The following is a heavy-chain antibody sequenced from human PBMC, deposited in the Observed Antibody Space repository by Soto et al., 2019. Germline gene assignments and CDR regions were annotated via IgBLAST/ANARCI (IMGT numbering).Heavy chain of an antibody. CDR1: GGTISSAGYY. D-gene: IGHD3-22*01. V-gene: IGHV4-31*03. CDR3: ARVSVNYYDSSGPEPRIYYYYVMDV. Sequence: LTSTVCGGTISSAGYYWSWIRQHPGKGLEWIGYIYYSGSTYYNPSLKSRVTISVDTSKNQFSLKLSSVTAADTAVYYCARVSVNYYDSSGPEPRIYYYYVMDVWGKGTTVPVSS. J-gene: IGHJ6*04. CDR2: IYYSGST.